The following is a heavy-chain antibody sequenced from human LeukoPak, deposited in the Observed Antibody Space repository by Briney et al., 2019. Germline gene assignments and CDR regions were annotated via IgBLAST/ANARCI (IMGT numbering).Heavy chain of an antibody. Sequence: PSETLSLTCTVSGDSITSSSHYWGWIRQPPGKRLEWIGSIHHTGRNYSKAARKSRVTISMDTAKSQFSLKLNSVTAADSGVYYCVAEMTASAAFDFWGQGTMVAVSP. J-gene: IGHJ3*01. CDR3: VAEMTASAAFDF. CDR1: GDSITSSSHY. CDR2: IHHTGRN. V-gene: IGHV4-39*01. D-gene: IGHD2-21*02.